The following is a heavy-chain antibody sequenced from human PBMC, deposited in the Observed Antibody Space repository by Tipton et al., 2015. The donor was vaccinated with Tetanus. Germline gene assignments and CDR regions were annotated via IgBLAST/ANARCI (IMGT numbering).Heavy chain of an antibody. CDR3: AREADCSGGSCFSGDFDN. V-gene: IGHV3-33*01. Sequence: SLRLSCAASGFIFSSYGTHWARQAPAKGLEWVAVSWYDGTDKYYADSVKGRFTISRDNSKNTLYLQMNSLRAEDTAVYYCAREADCSGGSCFSGDFDNWGQGTQVTVSS. J-gene: IGHJ4*02. D-gene: IGHD2-15*01. CDR1: GFIFSSYG. CDR2: SWYDGTDK.